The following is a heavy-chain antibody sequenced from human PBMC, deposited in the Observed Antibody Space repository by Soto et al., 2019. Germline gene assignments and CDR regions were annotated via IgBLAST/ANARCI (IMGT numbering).Heavy chain of an antibody. CDR3: ARESPIIAAAALAFDI. J-gene: IGHJ3*02. D-gene: IGHD6-13*01. CDR2: IIPIFGTA. V-gene: IGHV1-69*06. Sequence: SVKVSCKASGGTFSSYAISWVRQAPGQGLEWMGGIIPIFGTANYAQKFQGRVTITADKSTSTAYMELSSLRSEDTAVYYCARESPIIAAAALAFDIWGQGTMVTV. CDR1: GGTFSSYA.